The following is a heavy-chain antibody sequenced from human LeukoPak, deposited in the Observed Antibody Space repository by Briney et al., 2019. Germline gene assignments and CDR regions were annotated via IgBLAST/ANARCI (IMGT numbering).Heavy chain of an antibody. D-gene: IGHD3-22*01. V-gene: IGHV3-30-3*01. CDR3: ARDYYDSSGYYNYYYYYGMDV. Sequence: GGSLRLPCAASGFTFSSYAMHWVRQAPGKGLEWVAVISYDGSNKYYADSVKGRFTISRDNSKNTLYLQMNSLRAEDTAVYYCARDYYDSSGYYNYYYYYGMDVWGQGTTVTVSS. CDR1: GFTFSSYA. J-gene: IGHJ6*02. CDR2: ISYDGSNK.